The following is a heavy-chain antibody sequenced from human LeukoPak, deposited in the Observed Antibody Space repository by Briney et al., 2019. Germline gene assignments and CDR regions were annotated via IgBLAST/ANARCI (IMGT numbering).Heavy chain of an antibody. D-gene: IGHD3-16*01. Sequence: VSGGSISSXYXXXIRQPPGKGXXGXGYIYYSGSTNYNPSLKSRVTISVDTSKNQFSLKLSSVTAADTAVYYCARLNLRDLGVWLVDYWGQGTLVTVSS. CDR2: IYYSGST. CDR1: GGSISSXY. CDR3: ARLNLRDLGVWLVDY. J-gene: IGHJ4*02. V-gene: IGHV4-59*08.